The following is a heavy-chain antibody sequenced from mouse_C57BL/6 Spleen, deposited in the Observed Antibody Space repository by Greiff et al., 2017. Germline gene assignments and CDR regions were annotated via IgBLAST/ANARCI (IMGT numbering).Heavy chain of an antibody. V-gene: IGHV2-2*01. Sequence: VQLQQSGPGLVQPSQSLSITCTVSGFSLTSYGVHWVRQSPGKGLEWLGVIWSGGSTDYNAAFISRLSISKDNSKSQVFFKMNSLQADDTAIYYCASKDYGFAYWGQGTLVTVSA. D-gene: IGHD2-4*01. J-gene: IGHJ3*01. CDR1: GFSLTSYG. CDR3: ASKDYGFAY. CDR2: IWSGGST.